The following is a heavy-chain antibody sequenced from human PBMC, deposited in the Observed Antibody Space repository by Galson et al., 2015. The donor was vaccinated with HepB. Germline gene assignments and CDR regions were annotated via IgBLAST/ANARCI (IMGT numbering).Heavy chain of an antibody. J-gene: IGHJ4*02. Sequence: SMRLSCAASGFTFSDYAMSWVRQAPGGGLAWVSTISGPADYTYYADSVKGRFTIPRDNSKNTLYLEMNTRRAEDTAVYFCARDIYGGTYYFDYWGQGTLVTVSS. CDR2: ISGPADYT. V-gene: IGHV3-23*01. D-gene: IGHD4-23*01. CDR3: ARDIYGGTYYFDY. CDR1: GFTFSDYA.